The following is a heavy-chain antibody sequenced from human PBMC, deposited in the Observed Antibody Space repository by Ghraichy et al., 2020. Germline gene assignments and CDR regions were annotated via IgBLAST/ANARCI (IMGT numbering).Heavy chain of an antibody. D-gene: IGHD4-23*01. V-gene: IGHV3-48*02. CDR3: ARGSKVVRFFYYDGMDV. CDR2: ITSSSRTT. CDR1: GFTFSAYS. J-gene: IGHJ6*02. Sequence: GGSLRLSCVGSGFTFSAYSMNWVRQSPGKSLEWVSYITSSSRTTSYADSVKGRFTISRDNAQNSVYLQMNSLRDEDTAAYYCARGSKVVRFFYYDGMDVWGQGTTVTVSS.